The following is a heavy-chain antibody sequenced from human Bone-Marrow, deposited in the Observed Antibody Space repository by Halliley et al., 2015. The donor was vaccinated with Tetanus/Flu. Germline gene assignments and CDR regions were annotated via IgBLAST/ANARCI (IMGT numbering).Heavy chain of an antibody. CDR3: ARPNDLWSAYYPMDV. J-gene: IGHJ6*02. D-gene: IGHD3-3*01. Sequence: SRIGGDGSGTDYADSVKGRFTISRDNAKNTLYLQVNSLRAEDSAVYYCARPNDLWSAYYPMDVWGRGTTVTVS. V-gene: IGHV3-74*01. CDR2: IGGDGSGT.